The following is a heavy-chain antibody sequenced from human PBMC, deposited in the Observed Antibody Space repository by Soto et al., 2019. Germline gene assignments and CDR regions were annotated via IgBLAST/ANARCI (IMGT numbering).Heavy chain of an antibody. Sequence: QVQLVESGGGVVQPGRSLRLSCAASGFTFSSYGMHWVRQAPGKGLEWVAVISYAGSNKYYADSVKGRFTISRDNSKNTLYLQMNRLRAEDTSVYYCAKDHYYDFWSGYYPYYYYYGMDVWGQGTTVTVSS. CDR3: AKDHYYDFWSGYYPYYYYYGMDV. J-gene: IGHJ6*02. V-gene: IGHV3-30*18. CDR1: GFTFSSYG. D-gene: IGHD3-3*01. CDR2: ISYAGSNK.